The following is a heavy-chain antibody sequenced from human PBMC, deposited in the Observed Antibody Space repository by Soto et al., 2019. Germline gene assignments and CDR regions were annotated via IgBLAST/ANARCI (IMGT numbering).Heavy chain of an antibody. CDR3: SYGDSPGPIDH. CDR1: GASISSYY. D-gene: IGHD4-17*01. CDR2: IHNGERT. V-gene: IGHV4-59*01. Sequence: SETLSLTCSVSGASISSYYWSWFRQAPGKGLEYIGYIHNGERTSYNPSLESRVTISADTSKNQFSLRLSSVTAADTAMYYCSYGDSPGPIDHWGQGTLVTVSS. J-gene: IGHJ4*02.